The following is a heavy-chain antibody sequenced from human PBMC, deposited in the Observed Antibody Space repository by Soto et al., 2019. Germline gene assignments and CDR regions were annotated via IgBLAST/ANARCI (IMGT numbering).Heavy chain of an antibody. V-gene: IGHV5-10-1*01. D-gene: IGHD6-13*01. CDR1: GYSFAGYW. J-gene: IGHJ4*02. Sequence: PGESLKISCKGSGYSFAGYWITWVRQKPGKGLEWMGRIDPSDSQTYYSPSFRGHVTISATKSITTVFLQWSSLRASDTAMYYCARQIYDSDAGPNFQYYFDSWGQGTPVTVSS. CDR3: ARQIYDSDAGPNFQYYFDS. CDR2: IDPSDSQT.